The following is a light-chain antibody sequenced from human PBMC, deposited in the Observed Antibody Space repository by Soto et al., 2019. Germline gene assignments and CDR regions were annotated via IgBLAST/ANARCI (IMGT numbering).Light chain of an antibody. J-gene: IGKJ4*01. CDR1: RSVLHSSNNKNY. Sequence: DIVMTQSPDSLAVSLGERATINCKSSRSVLHSSNNKNYLVWYQQKSGQPPKLLIYWASTRESGVPDRFSGSGSATDFTLTISSLQAEDVAVYYCQQYFSTPLTFGGGTKVEIK. CDR3: QQYFSTPLT. CDR2: WAS. V-gene: IGKV4-1*01.